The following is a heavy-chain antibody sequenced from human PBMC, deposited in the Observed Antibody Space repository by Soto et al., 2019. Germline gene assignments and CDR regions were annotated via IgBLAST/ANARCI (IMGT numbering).Heavy chain of an antibody. Sequence: ASVKVSCKASGYTFIAYYIHWVRQAPGQGLEWMGWISAYNGNTNYAQKLQGRVTMTTDTSTSTAYMELRSLRSDDTAVYYCARDLGGYYDSSGYYVVYWGQG. CDR2: ISAYNGNT. CDR1: GYTFIAYY. J-gene: IGHJ4*02. D-gene: IGHD3-22*01. V-gene: IGHV1-18*04. CDR3: ARDLGGYYDSSGYYVVY.